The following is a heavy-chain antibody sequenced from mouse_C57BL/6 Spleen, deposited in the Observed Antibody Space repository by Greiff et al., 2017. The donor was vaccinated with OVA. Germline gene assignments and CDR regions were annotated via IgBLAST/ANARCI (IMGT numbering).Heavy chain of an antibody. CDR1: GYSITSGYY. V-gene: IGHV3-6*01. CDR3: ARDGSHYFDY. D-gene: IGHD2-2*01. J-gene: IGHJ2*01. CDR2: ISYDGSN. Sequence: EVKLVESGPGLVKPSQSLSLTCSVTGYSITSGYYWNWIRQFPGNKLEWMGYISYDGSNNYNPSLKNRISITRDTSKNQFFLKLKSVTTEDTATYYCARDGSHYFDYWGQGTTLTVSS.